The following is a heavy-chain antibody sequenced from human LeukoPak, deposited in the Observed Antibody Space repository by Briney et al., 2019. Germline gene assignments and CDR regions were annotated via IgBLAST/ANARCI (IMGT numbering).Heavy chain of an antibody. V-gene: IGHV3-21*04. CDR2: ISSSSSYI. CDR1: GFTFSSYS. Sequence: PGGSLRLSCAASGFTFSSYSMNWARQAPGKGLEWVSSISSSSSYIYYADSVKGRFTISRDNSNNTLYLQMNSLRAEDTAIYYCAKNIRQLGNYQYYMDVWGKGTTVTVSS. D-gene: IGHD7-27*01. J-gene: IGHJ6*03. CDR3: AKNIRQLGNYQYYMDV.